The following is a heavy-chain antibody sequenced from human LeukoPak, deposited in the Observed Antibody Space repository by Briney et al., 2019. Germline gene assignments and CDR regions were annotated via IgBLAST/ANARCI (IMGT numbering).Heavy chain of an antibody. CDR2: IYHSGST. Sequence: SETLSLTCAVSGGSISSGGYSWSWIRQPPGKGLEWIGYIYHSGSTYYNPSLKSRVTISVDTSKNQFSLRLSSVTAADTSVYYCARGEYNYGYGNLDYWGQGTLVTVSS. CDR3: ARGEYNYGYGNLDY. J-gene: IGHJ4*02. CDR1: GGSISSGGYS. D-gene: IGHD5-18*01. V-gene: IGHV4-30-2*01.